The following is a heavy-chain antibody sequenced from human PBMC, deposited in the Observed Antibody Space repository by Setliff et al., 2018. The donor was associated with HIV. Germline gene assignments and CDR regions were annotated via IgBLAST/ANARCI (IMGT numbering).Heavy chain of an antibody. CDR2: MNPNSGNA. J-gene: IGHJ3*02. CDR3: ARDVDYTDAFDI. Sequence: GASVKVSCKASGYTFTSYYIHWVRQATGQGLEWMGWMNPNSGNAEYAQRFQGRVTMTRNTSISTAYMELRSLRSDDTAVYYCARDVDYTDAFDIWGQGTMVTVS. CDR1: GYTFTSYY. D-gene: IGHD4-4*01. V-gene: IGHV1-8*02.